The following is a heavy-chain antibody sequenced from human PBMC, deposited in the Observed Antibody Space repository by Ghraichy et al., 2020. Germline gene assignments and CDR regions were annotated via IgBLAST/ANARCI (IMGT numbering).Heavy chain of an antibody. CDR2: IYYSGST. CDR1: GGSVSSGSYY. V-gene: IGHV4-61*01. J-gene: IGHJ5*02. CDR3: ARENALPVWFDP. D-gene: IGHD1-14*01. Sequence: SETLSLTCTVSGGSVSSGSYYWSWIRQPPGKGLEWIGYIYYSGSTNYNPSLKSRVTISVDTSKNQFSLKLSSVTAADTAVYYCARENALPVWFDPWGQGTLVTVSS.